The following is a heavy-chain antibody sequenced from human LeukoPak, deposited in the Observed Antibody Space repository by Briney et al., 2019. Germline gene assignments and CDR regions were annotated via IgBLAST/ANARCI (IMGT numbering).Heavy chain of an antibody. Sequence: PSETLSLTCAVSGGSISSGGYSWSWIRQPPGKGLEWIGYIYHSGSTNYNPSLKSRVTISVDTSKNQFSLKLSSVTAADTAVYYCARGAYYDFWSGYYPFDYWGQGTLVTVSS. CDR1: GGSISSGGYS. D-gene: IGHD3-3*01. J-gene: IGHJ4*02. V-gene: IGHV4-30-2*01. CDR3: ARGAYYDFWSGYYPFDY. CDR2: IYHSGST.